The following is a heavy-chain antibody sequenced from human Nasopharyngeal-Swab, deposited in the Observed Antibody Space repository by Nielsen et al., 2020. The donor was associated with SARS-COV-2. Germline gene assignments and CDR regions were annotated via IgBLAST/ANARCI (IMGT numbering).Heavy chain of an antibody. J-gene: IGHJ4*02. CDR1: GGSISSSSYY. V-gene: IGHV4-39*07. CDR2: IYYSGST. D-gene: IGHD3-3*01. CDR3: ARVHYDFWSGYYRGVFDY. Sequence: SETLSLTCTVSGGSISSSSYYWGWIRQPPGKGLEWIGSIYYSGSTYYNPSLKSRVTISVDTSKNQFSLKLSSVTAADTAVYYCARVHYDFWSGYYRGVFDYWGQGTLVTVSS.